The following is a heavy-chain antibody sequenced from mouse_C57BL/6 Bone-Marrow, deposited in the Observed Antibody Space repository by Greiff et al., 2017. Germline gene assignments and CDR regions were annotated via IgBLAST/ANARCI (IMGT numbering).Heavy chain of an antibody. V-gene: IGHV1-81*01. CDR3: APDGYLIAY. Sequence: QVQLQQSGAELARPGASVKLSCKASGYTFTSYGISWVKQRTGQGPEWIGEIYPSSGNTYYNEKFKGKATLTADKSSSTAYKELRSLTSEDSAVYFCAPDGYLIAYWGQGTLVTVSA. CDR1: GYTFTSYG. J-gene: IGHJ3*01. CDR2: IYPSSGNT. D-gene: IGHD2-3*01.